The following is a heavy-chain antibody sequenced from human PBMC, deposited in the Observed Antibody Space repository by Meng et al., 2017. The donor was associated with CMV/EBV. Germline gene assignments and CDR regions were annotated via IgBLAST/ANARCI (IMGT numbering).Heavy chain of an antibody. CDR2: IKQDGSEK. CDR3: ARRGYGGNPLRPPLDYYYYGMDV. CDR1: GFTFSSYW. V-gene: IGHV3-7*03. Sequence: GGSLRLSCAASGFTFSSYWMSWVRQAPGKGLEWVANIKQDGSEKYYVDSVKGRFTISRDNAKNSLYLQMNSLRAEDTAVYYCARRGYGGNPLRPPLDYYYYGMDVWGQGTTVTVSS. J-gene: IGHJ6*02. D-gene: IGHD4-23*01.